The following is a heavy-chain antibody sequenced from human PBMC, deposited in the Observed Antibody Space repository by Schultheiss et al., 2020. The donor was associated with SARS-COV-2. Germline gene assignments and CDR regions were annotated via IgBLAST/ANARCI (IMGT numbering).Heavy chain of an antibody. CDR3: ARDLSVRRYFDWLQGLSAPGY. J-gene: IGHJ4*02. CDR2: ISYDGSNK. V-gene: IGHV3-30*01. D-gene: IGHD3-9*01. CDR1: GFTFSSYA. Sequence: GESLKISCAASGFTFSSYAMHWVRQAPGKGLEWVAVISYDGSNKYYADSVKGRFTISRDNSKNTLYLQMNSLRAEDTAVYYCARDLSVRRYFDWLQGLSAPGYWGQGTLVTVSS.